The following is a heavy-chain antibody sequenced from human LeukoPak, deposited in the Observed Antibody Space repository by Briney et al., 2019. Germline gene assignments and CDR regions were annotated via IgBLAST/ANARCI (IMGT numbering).Heavy chain of an antibody. CDR2: ISSGGTTI. V-gene: IGHV3-11*01. J-gene: IGHJ6*02. Sequence: GGSLRLSCAASGFTFSDYYMGWIRQAPGKGLEWISCISSGGTTIHYADSVKGRFTISRDNAKNSLYLQLSSLKTEDTAVYYCARDKQKIRTRDTSYFYFYYGMDVWGHGTTVTVSS. CDR3: ARDKQKIRTRDTSYFYFYYGMDV. D-gene: IGHD2-21*02. CDR1: GFTFSDYY.